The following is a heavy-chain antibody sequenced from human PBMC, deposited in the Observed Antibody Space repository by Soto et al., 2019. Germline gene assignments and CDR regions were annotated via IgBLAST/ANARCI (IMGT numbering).Heavy chain of an antibody. J-gene: IGHJ4*02. V-gene: IGHV1-8*01. D-gene: IGHD2-15*01. CDR2: MNPNSGNT. CDR3: ARGRRGYCSCGSCYHVDY. Sequence: QVQLVQSGAEVKKPGASVKVSCKASGYTFTSYDINWVRQATGQGLEWMGWMNPNSGNTGYAQKFQGRVTMTRNTSISTAYMELSSLRSEDTAVYYCARGRRGYCSCGSCYHVDYWGQGTLVTVSS. CDR1: GYTFTSYD.